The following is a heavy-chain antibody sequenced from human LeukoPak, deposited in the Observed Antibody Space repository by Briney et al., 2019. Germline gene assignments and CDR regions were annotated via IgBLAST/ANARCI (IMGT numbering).Heavy chain of an antibody. CDR1: GGSISSYY. Sequence: SETLSLTCTVSGGSISSYYWSWIRQPPGKGLEWVGYIYHSGSTNYNPSLKSRVTISVDTSKNQFSLKLSSVTAADTVVYYCASLYSSGWYRGDFWGQGTLVTVSS. CDR3: ASLYSSGWYRGDF. CDR2: IYHSGST. J-gene: IGHJ4*02. D-gene: IGHD6-19*01. V-gene: IGHV4-59*01.